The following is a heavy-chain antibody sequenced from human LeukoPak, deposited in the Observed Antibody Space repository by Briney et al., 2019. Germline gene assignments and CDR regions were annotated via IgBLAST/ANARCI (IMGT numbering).Heavy chain of an antibody. V-gene: IGHV4-31*03. CDR1: GGSISSGNYY. D-gene: IGHD3-10*01. CDR3: ASYGSGSYRFDP. CDR2: IHHSGST. Sequence: SETPSLTCTVSGGSISSGNYYWSWILQHPGKGLEWIGYIHHSGSTYYNPSLKSRVIISVDTSKNQFSLKLNSVTAADTAVYYCASYGSGSYRFDPWGQGTLVTVSS. J-gene: IGHJ5*02.